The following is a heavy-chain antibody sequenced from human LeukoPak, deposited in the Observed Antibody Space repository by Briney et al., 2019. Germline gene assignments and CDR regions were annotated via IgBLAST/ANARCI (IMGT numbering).Heavy chain of an antibody. V-gene: IGHV3-23*01. CDR1: GFTFSSYA. CDR2: ISGSGNRT. D-gene: IGHD1-26*01. Sequence: GGSLRLSCAASGFTFSSYAMSWVRQAPGKGLEWVSSISGSGNRTYYADSVKGRFTISRDSSENTLFLHMNTLRAEDTAIYYCAKDRTVGASYWYFDLWGRGTLVTVSS. J-gene: IGHJ2*01. CDR3: AKDRTVGASYWYFDL.